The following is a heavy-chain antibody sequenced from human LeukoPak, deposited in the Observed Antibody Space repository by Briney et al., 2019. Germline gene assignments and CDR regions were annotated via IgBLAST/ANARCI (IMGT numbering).Heavy chain of an antibody. CDR1: GFTFSNYA. J-gene: IGHJ4*02. Sequence: GGSLRLSCAASGFTFSNYAMSWVRQAPGKGLEWVSSISANGGATYYADSVKGRFTVSRDNSKNTLYLQMNSLRAEDTAVYYCAKATKSIVVDNYFDYWGQEALVTVSS. CDR3: AKATKSIVVDNYFDY. D-gene: IGHD3-22*01. CDR2: ISANGGAT. V-gene: IGHV3-23*01.